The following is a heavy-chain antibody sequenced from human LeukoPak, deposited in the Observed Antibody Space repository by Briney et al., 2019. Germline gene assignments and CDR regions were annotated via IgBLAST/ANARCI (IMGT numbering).Heavy chain of an antibody. CDR3: ARQHDSYHYYYVDV. CDR2: LYHSDSI. V-gene: IGHV4-38-2*01. J-gene: IGHJ6*03. D-gene: IGHD6-13*01. Sequence: PSETLSLTCAVSGYSISSGYYWIWIRQPPGKGLEWIGSLYHSDSIYYNPSLESRVTMSVDTSKHQFSLKLSFVTAADTAVYYCARQHDSYHYYYVDVWGKGTTVTVSS. CDR1: GYSISSGYY.